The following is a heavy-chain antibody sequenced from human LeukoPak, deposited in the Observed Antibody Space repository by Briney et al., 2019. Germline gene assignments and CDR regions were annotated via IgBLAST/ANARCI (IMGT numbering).Heavy chain of an antibody. V-gene: IGHV1-2*02. J-gene: IGHJ4*02. CDR3: ARDSGYSSGWDLDY. Sequence: ASVKVSCKASGYTFTSYGISWVRQAPGQGLEWMGWINPNSGGTNYAQKFQGRVTMTRDTSISTAYTELSRLRSDDTAVYYCARDSGYSSGWDLDYWGQGTLVTVSS. CDR1: GYTFTSYG. CDR2: INPNSGGT. D-gene: IGHD6-19*01.